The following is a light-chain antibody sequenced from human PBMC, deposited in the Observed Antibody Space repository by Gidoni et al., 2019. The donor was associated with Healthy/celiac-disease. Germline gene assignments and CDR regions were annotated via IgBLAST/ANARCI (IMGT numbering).Light chain of an antibody. J-gene: IGKJ4*01. CDR1: QSISSW. CDR3: QQYNSYPRL. Sequence: DIQLTQSPSTLSASVGDRVTITCRASQSISSWLAWYQQKPGKAPKLLIYKASSLESGVPSRFSGSGSGTEFTLTISSLQPDDFATYYCQQYNSYPRLFXGXTKVEIK. V-gene: IGKV1-5*03. CDR2: KAS.